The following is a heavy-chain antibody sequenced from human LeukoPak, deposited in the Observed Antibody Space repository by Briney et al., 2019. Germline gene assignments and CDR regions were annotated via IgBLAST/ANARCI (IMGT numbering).Heavy chain of an antibody. CDR3: ARTPYYDFWSGYSRADVFDY. J-gene: IGHJ4*02. CDR2: ISSSSSYI. D-gene: IGHD3-3*01. Sequence: GGSLRLSCAASGFTFSSYSMNWVRQAPGKGLEWVSSISSSSSYIYYADSVKGRFTISRDNAKNSLYLQMNSLRAEDTAVYYCARTPYYDFWSGYSRADVFDYWGQGTLVTVSS. CDR1: GFTFSSYS. V-gene: IGHV3-21*01.